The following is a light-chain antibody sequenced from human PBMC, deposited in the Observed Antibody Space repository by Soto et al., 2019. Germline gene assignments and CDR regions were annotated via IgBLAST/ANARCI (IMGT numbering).Light chain of an antibody. CDR1: QNIGSN. CDR2: GAS. CDR3: QHYGSSWT. J-gene: IGKJ1*01. Sequence: EVVMTQSPATLSASPGERVILSCRASQNIGSNLAWYQQKPGQAPRLFIYGASSRATGIPDRFSGSGSGADFTLTISRLEPEDFAVYYCQHYGSSWTFGQGTKVDIK. V-gene: IGKV3-20*01.